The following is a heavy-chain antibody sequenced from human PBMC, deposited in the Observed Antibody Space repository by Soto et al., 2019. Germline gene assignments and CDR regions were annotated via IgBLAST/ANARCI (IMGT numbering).Heavy chain of an antibody. CDR1: GVTFSNYW. CDR2: IYDDATKK. Sequence: GWSLRLSCAASGVTFSNYWMTWVRKEPGKGLEWVANIYDDATKKYYVDSVRGRFTISRDNTRNIVYLQMYSLRAEDTAIYYCVKDLTPDGLWEFDYWGQGTPVTVSS. CDR3: VKDLTPDGLWEFDY. J-gene: IGHJ4*02. V-gene: IGHV3-7*03. D-gene: IGHD1-26*01.